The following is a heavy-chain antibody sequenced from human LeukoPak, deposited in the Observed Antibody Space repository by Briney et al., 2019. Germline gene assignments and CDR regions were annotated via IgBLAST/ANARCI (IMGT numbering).Heavy chain of an antibody. J-gene: IGHJ4*02. D-gene: IGHD3-22*01. CDR2: IYYSGST. Sequence: SQTLSLTCTVSSGSISSGGYYWHWIRQHPGKGLEWIGYIYYSGSTYYNPSLKSRVTISVDTSKNQFSLKLSSVTAADTAVYYCARGGRWLLLSYFDYGGQGTLVTVSS. CDR3: ARGGRWLLLSYFDY. V-gene: IGHV4-31*03. CDR1: SGSISSGGYY.